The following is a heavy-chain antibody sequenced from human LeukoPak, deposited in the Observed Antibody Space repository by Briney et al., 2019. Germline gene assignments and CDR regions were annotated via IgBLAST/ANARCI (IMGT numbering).Heavy chain of an antibody. CDR1: GFTFSSYA. V-gene: IGHV3-30-3*01. D-gene: IGHD2-2*01. CDR2: ISYDGSNK. Sequence: GGSLRLSCAASGFTFSSYAMHWVRQAPGKGLEWVAVISYDGSNKYYADSVKGRFTISRDNSKNTLYLQMNSLRAEDTAVYYCARDANVGYCSSTSCSALHPFDYWGQGTLVTVSS. CDR3: ARDANVGYCSSTSCSALHPFDY. J-gene: IGHJ4*02.